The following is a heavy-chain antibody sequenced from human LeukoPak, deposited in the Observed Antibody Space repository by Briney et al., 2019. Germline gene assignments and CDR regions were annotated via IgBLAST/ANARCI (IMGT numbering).Heavy chain of an antibody. CDR3: ARTARIAATVGDYFDY. V-gene: IGHV1-3*01. D-gene: IGHD6-13*01. CDR2: INAGSGDT. CDR1: GYTFTSHA. Sequence: ASVKVSCKASGYTFTSHAIHWVRQAPGRRPEWMGWINAGSGDTKCSQNLEGRVTITRDTSASTAYMGLSSLKSEDTAVYYCARTARIAATVGDYFDYWGQGTLVTVSS. J-gene: IGHJ4*02.